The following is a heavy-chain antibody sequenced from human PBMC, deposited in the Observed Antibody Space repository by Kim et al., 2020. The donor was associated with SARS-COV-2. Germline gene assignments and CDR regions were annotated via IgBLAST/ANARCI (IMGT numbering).Heavy chain of an antibody. D-gene: IGHD5-18*01. CDR2: IYYSGST. V-gene: IGHV4-30-4*01. J-gene: IGHJ5*02. Sequence: SETLSLTCTVSGGSISSGDYYWSWIRQPPGKGLEWIGYIYYSGSTYYNPSLKSRVTISVDTSKNQFSLKLSSVTAADTAVYYCAREALRGYPSPRFDPWGQGTLVTVSS. CDR1: GGSISSGDYY. CDR3: AREALRGYPSPRFDP.